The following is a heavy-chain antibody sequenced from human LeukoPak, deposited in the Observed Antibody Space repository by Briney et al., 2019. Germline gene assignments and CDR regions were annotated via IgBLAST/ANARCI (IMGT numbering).Heavy chain of an antibody. CDR2: INPNSGGT. J-gene: IGHJ5*02. D-gene: IGHD1-7*01. V-gene: IGHV1-2*06. CDR3: ARDRGNWNYQGNWFDP. Sequence: ASVKVSCKASGYTFTGYYMHWVRQAPGQGLEWMGRINPNSGGTNYAQKFQGRVTMTRDTSISTAYMELSGLRSDDTAVYYCARDRGNWNYQGNWFDPWGQGTLVTVSS. CDR1: GYTFTGYY.